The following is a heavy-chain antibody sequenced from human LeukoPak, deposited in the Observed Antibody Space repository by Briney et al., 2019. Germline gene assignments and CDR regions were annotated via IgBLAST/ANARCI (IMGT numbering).Heavy chain of an antibody. CDR2: VNPSSVT. CDR1: GYTLSAYF. CDR3: ARGDGSGILDI. D-gene: IGHD3-10*01. J-gene: IGHJ3*02. V-gene: IGHV1-2*02. Sequence: GASVKVSCKASGYTLSAYFMCWVRQAPGQGLEWMGWVNPSSVTDYAQKLPGRVIMTTDTSISTAYMELYSLTSDDTAVYYCARGDGSGILDIWGQGTLVAVSS.